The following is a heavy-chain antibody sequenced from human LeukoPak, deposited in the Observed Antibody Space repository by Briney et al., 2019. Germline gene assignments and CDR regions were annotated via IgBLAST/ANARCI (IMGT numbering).Heavy chain of an antibody. J-gene: IGHJ4*02. CDR3: ARVNRSSGWLNFDY. D-gene: IGHD6-19*01. Sequence: PSETLSLTCAVYGGSFSGYYWSWIRQPAGKGLEWIGRIYTSGSTNYNPSLKSRVTISVDTSKNQFSLKLSSVTAADTAVYYCARVNRSSGWLNFDYWGQGTLVTVSS. CDR1: GGSFSGYY. V-gene: IGHV4-59*10. CDR2: IYTSGST.